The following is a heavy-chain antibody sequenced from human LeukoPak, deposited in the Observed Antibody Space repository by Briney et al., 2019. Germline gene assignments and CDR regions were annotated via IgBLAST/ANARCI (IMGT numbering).Heavy chain of an antibody. Sequence: SETLSLTCTVSGVSINSHYWSWIRQPLGKGLEWIGFIYDSGSANYKSSLESRVTMTVDTSKNQFSLKLNSVTAADTAVYYCARVLQNYYHLDVWGKGTTVTVSS. J-gene: IGHJ6*03. V-gene: IGHV4-59*11. CDR3: ARVLQNYYHLDV. CDR2: IYDSGSA. CDR1: GVSINSHY. D-gene: IGHD3-3*01.